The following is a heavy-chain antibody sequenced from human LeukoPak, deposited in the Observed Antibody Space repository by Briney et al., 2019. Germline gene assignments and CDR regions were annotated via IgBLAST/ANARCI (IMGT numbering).Heavy chain of an antibody. J-gene: IGHJ5*02. Sequence: PGGSLRLSCTASGFIFSNYWMSRVRQAPGKGLEWVANIKYDGSEKYYVDSVKGRFTISRDNAKSSLFLQMNSLRAEDTAVYYCAREPPRERWFDTWGQGSLVTVYS. CDR3: AREPPRERWFDT. CDR2: IKYDGSEK. V-gene: IGHV3-7*03. CDR1: GFIFSNYW. D-gene: IGHD1-1*01.